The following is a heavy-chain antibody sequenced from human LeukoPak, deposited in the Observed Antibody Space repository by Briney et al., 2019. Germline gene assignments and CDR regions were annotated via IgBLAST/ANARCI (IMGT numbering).Heavy chain of an antibody. Sequence: ASVKVSCKASGYTFTSYDINWVRQATGQGLEWMGWISAYNGNTNYAQKLQGRVTMTTDTSTSTAYMELRSLRSDDTAVYYCARVAQGSITGTTLYWGQGTLVTVSS. D-gene: IGHD1-7*01. CDR1: GYTFTSYD. V-gene: IGHV1-18*01. J-gene: IGHJ4*02. CDR2: ISAYNGNT. CDR3: ARVAQGSITGTTLY.